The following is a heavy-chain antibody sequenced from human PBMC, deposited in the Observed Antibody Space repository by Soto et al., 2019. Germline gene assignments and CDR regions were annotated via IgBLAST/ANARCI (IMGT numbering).Heavy chain of an antibody. CDR2: IYYSGST. V-gene: IGHV4-59*08. Sequence: SETLSLTCTVSGGSISSYYWSWIRQPPGKGLEWIGYIYYSGSTNYNPSLKSRVTISVDTSKNQFSLKLSSVTAADTAVYYCASYDYDILTXAYWGQGTLVTVSS. CDR1: GGSISSYY. J-gene: IGHJ4*02. D-gene: IGHD3-9*01. CDR3: ASYDYDILTXAY.